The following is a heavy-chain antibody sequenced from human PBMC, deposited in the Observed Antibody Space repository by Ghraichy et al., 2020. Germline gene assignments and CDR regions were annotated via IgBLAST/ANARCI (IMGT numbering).Heavy chain of an antibody. D-gene: IGHD3-22*01. CDR1: GGSFSGYY. V-gene: IGHV4-34*01. CDR2: INHSGST. J-gene: IGHJ4*02. CDR3: ARGGGSGYYHLDY. Sequence: SETLSLTCAVYGGSFSGYYWSWIRQPPGKGLEWIGEINHSGSTNYNPSLKSRVTISVDTSKNQFSLKLSSVTAADTAVYYCARGGGSGYYHLDYWGQGTLVTVSS.